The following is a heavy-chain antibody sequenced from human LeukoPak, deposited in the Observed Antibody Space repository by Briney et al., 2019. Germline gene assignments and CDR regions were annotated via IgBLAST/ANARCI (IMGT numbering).Heavy chain of an antibody. Sequence: SETLSLTCAVYGGSFSGYYWSWIRQPPGKGLEGIGEINHSGSTNYNPSLKSRVTISVDTSKNQFSLKLSSVTAADTAVYYCARGRGWFGESTFDPWGQGTLVTVSS. CDR2: INHSGST. CDR3: ARGRGWFGESTFDP. J-gene: IGHJ5*02. CDR1: GGSFSGYY. D-gene: IGHD3-10*01. V-gene: IGHV4-34*01.